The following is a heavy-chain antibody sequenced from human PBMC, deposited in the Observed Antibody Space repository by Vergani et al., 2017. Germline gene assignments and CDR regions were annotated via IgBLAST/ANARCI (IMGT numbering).Heavy chain of an antibody. Sequence: QIQLVQSAAELKKPGASVKVSCKASGYTFTSYAMNWVRQAPGQGLEWMGWINTNTGNPTYAQGFTGRFVFSLDTSVSTAYLQISSLKAEDTAVYYCARSSILNYYDSSGYHKAPFYWGQGTLVTVSS. CDR2: INTNTGNP. CDR3: ARSSILNYYDSSGYHKAPFY. CDR1: GYTFTSYA. V-gene: IGHV7-4-1*02. D-gene: IGHD3-22*01. J-gene: IGHJ4*02.